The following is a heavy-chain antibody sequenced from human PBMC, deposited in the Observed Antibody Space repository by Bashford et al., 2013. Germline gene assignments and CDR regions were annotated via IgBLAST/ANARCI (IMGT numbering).Heavy chain of an antibody. CDR3: ASQKTTVTTLAFDI. CDR2: IIPIFGTA. V-gene: IGHV1-69*06. J-gene: IGHJ3*02. CDR1: GGTFSSYA. Sequence: SVKVSCKASGGTFSSYAISWVRQAPGQGLEWMGGIIPIFGTANYAQKFQGRVTITADKSTSTAYMELSSLRSEDTAVYYCASQKTTVTTLAFDIWGQGTMVTVSS. D-gene: IGHD4-17*01.